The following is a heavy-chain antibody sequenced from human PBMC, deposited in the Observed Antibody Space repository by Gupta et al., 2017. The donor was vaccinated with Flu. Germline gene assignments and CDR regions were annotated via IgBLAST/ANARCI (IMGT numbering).Heavy chain of an antibody. J-gene: IGHJ3*02. CDR2: IYYSGST. V-gene: IGHV4-59*02. CDR3: AGGHYDFWSNYWTAFDI. D-gene: IGHD3-3*01. Sequence: QVQLQESGPGLVKPSETLSLTCTVSSGSVSSYYWSWIRQPPGRGLEWIGYIYYSGSTNYNPSLKSRVTISVDTSKNQFSLKLSSVTATDTAVYYCAGGHYDFWSNYWTAFDIWGQGTMVTVSS. CDR1: SGSVSSYY.